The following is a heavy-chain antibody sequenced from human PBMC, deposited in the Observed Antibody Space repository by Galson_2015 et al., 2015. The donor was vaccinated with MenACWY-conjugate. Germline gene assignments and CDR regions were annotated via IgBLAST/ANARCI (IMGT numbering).Heavy chain of an antibody. CDR1: GFAFSSYA. V-gene: IGHV3-23*01. Sequence: SLRLSCAASGFAFSSYAMTWVRQAPGKGLEWVSAISGSGGSTYYADSVKGRFTISRDNSKNTLYLQMNSLRAEDAAVYYCAKDHRGYSYGYGTGCDYWGQGTLVTVSS. D-gene: IGHD5-18*01. CDR2: ISGSGGST. J-gene: IGHJ4*02. CDR3: AKDHRGYSYGYGTGCDY.